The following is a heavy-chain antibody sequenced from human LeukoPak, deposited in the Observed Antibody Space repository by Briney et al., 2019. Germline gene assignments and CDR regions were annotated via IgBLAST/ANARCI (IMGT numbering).Heavy chain of an antibody. D-gene: IGHD3-10*01. V-gene: IGHV3-74*01. CDR1: GFTFSSYW. CDR3: ARARGTGPGAHFDY. CDR2: INTDGSSA. Sequence: GGSLRLSCAASGFTFSSYWMHWVRQAPGKGLVWVSRINTDGSSASYADSVKGRFTISRDNAKNTLYLQMNSLRAEDTAVYYCARARGTGPGAHFDYWGQGTLVIVSS. J-gene: IGHJ4*02.